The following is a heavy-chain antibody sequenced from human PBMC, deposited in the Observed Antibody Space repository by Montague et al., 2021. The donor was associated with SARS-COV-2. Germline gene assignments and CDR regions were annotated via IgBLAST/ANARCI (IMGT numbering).Heavy chain of an antibody. V-gene: IGHV4-34*01. CDR3: ARGHLSVSMIVVVFTSASYYFDY. J-gene: IGHJ4*02. Sequence: SETLSLTCAVYGGSFGDDHWSWIRQPPGKGLEWIGNISQSGRTNYNPSLKSRVTISVDTSKNQFSLKLTSVTAADTGLYFCARGHLSVSMIVVVFTSASYYFDYWGRGAQVTVSS. CDR2: ISQSGRT. CDR1: GGSFGDDH. D-gene: IGHD3-22*01.